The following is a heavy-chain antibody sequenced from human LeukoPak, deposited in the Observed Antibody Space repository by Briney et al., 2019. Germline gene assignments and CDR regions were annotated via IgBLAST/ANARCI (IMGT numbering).Heavy chain of an antibody. CDR3: ARDGGYVDFHSSDY. D-gene: IGHD4-17*01. V-gene: IGHV1-46*01. J-gene: IGHJ4*01. Sequence: ASVKVSCKASGYTFTSYYMHWVRQAPAQGLEWMGMINPSGGSKSYAQKFQGRVTMTRDTSTSTDYMALSSLRSEGTAVYYCARDGGYVDFHSSDYWGQGTLVTGSS. CDR1: GYTFTSYY. CDR2: INPSGGSK.